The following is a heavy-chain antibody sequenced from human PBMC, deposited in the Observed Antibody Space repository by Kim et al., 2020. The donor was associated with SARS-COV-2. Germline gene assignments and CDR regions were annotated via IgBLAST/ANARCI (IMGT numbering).Heavy chain of an antibody. CDR3: ARQRPRGAYFDY. D-gene: IGHD3-16*01. V-gene: IGHV4-39*01. Sequence: YANPSLKSRVTISVDTSKNQFSLKLSSVTAADTAVYYWARQRPRGAYFDYWGQGTLVTVSS. J-gene: IGHJ4*02.